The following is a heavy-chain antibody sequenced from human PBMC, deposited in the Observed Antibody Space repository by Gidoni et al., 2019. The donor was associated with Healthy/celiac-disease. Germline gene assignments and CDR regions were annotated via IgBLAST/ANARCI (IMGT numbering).Heavy chain of an antibody. V-gene: IGHV1-2*02. CDR1: GYTFTGYY. D-gene: IGHD2-2*01. CDR3: ATRDCSSTSCYRPYDAFDI. J-gene: IGHJ3*02. CDR2: INPNSGGT. Sequence: QVQLVQSGAEVKKPGASVTVSCKASGYTFTGYYMHWVRQAPGQGLEWMGWINPNSGGTNYAQKFQGRVTMTRDTSISTAYMELSRLRSDDTAVYYCATRDCSSTSCYRPYDAFDIWGQGTMVTVSS.